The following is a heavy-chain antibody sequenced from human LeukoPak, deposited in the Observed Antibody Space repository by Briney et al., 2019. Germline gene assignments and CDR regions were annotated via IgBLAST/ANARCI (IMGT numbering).Heavy chain of an antibody. CDR3: AKDFDCGGDCYIGAFDI. CDR1: GFTFSSYA. V-gene: IGHV3-23*01. Sequence: GGSLRLSCAASGFTFSSYAMSWVRQAPGKGLEWVSAISGSGGSTYYADSVKGRFTISRDNSKNTLYPQMNSLRAEDTAVYYCAKDFDCGGDCYIGAFDIWGQGTMVTVSS. D-gene: IGHD2-21*01. J-gene: IGHJ3*02. CDR2: ISGSGGST.